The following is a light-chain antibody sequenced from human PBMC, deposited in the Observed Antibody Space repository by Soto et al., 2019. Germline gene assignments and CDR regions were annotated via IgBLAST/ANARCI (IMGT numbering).Light chain of an antibody. V-gene: IGKV1-33*01. J-gene: IGKJ3*01. Sequence: DIQMTQSPSSLSGSIGDRVTITCQASQDISNFLNSYQQKPGKAPNLLIYDGSTLATGAPSRFRGGGFGTHFPLHISSLQPEDIATYYCQQFDDRPYITFGPGTKVDIK. CDR1: QDISNF. CDR2: DGS. CDR3: QQFDDRPYIT.